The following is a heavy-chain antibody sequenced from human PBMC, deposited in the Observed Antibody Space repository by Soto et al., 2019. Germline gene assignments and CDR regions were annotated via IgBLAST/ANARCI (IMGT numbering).Heavy chain of an antibody. J-gene: IGHJ4*02. V-gene: IGHV1-18*01. CDR1: GYTSTSYG. Sequence: ASVKVSCKASGYTSTSYGISWVLQAPGQGLEWMGWISAYNGNTNYAQKLQGRVTMTTDTSTSTAYMELRSLRSDDTAVYYCARLVLRYFDWLPFDYWGQGTLVTVS. CDR3: ARLVLRYFDWLPFDY. D-gene: IGHD3-9*01. CDR2: ISAYNGNT.